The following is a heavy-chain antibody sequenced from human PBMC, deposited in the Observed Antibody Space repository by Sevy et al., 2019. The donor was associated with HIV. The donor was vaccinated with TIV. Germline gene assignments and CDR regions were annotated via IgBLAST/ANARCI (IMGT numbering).Heavy chain of an antibody. CDR3: ARGAQGALDY. CDR1: GFSFSDYW. J-gene: IGHJ4*02. Sequence: GGSLRLSCEASGFSFSDYWMNWVRQAPGRGLEWVANIKEDGSDKNFKDSVKGRLTVSRENAKNSVFLQLHSLTVEDTAVYYCARGAQGALDYWGQGTQVTVSS. D-gene: IGHD1-26*01. CDR2: IKEDGSDK. V-gene: IGHV3-7*01.